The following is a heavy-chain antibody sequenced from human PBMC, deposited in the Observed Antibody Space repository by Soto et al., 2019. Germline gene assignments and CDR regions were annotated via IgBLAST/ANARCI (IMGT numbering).Heavy chain of an antibody. V-gene: IGHV1-18*04. J-gene: IGHJ5*02. CDR1: GYTFTSYG. D-gene: IGHD4-4*01. CDR2: ISAYNGNT. Sequence: ASVKVSCKASGYTFTSYGISWVRQAPGQGLEWMGWISAYNGNTNYAQKLQGRVTMTTDTSTSTAYMELRSLRSDDTAVYYCARDLASNYGDNWFDPWGQGTLVTVSS. CDR3: ARDLASNYGDNWFDP.